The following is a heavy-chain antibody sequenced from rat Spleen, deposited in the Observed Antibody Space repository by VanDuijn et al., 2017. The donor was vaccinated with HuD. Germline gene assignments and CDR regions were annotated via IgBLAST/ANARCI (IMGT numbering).Heavy chain of an antibody. CDR3: ARRPYYDGAYYPFAY. D-gene: IGHD1-12*02. J-gene: IGHJ3*01. CDR2: LSYDGHTT. CDR1: GFTFSNFP. V-gene: IGHV5-29*01. Sequence: EVQLVESGGGLVQPGRSLKLSCAASGFTFSNFPMAWVRQAPTKGLEWVATLSYDGHTTYYRDSVKGRFTISRDIAKSTLYLQMDSLRSEDTATYFCARRPYYDGAYYPFAYWGQGTLVTVSS.